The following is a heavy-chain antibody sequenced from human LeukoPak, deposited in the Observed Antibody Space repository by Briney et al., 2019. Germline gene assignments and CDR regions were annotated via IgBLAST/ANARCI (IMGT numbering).Heavy chain of an antibody. Sequence: PSETLSLTCTVSGGSLSSYYWSWIRQPAGKGLEWIGRIYTSGSTNYNPSPKSRVTMSVDTSKNQFSLKLSSVTAADTAVYYCARDPLAAAGTDYYYYMDVWGKGTTVTVSS. V-gene: IGHV4-4*07. D-gene: IGHD6-13*01. CDR3: ARDPLAAAGTDYYYYMDV. CDR1: GGSLSSYY. CDR2: IYTSGST. J-gene: IGHJ6*03.